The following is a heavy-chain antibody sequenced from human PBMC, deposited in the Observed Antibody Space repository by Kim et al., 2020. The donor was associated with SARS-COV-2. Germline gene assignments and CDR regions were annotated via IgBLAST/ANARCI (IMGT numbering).Heavy chain of an antibody. Sequence: GGSLRLSCAASGFTFSSSAMSWVRQAPGKGLEWVSTISSGGDNTYYADSVKGRFTISRDNSKNTLYLQMNSLRAEDTAVYYCAKTGQLDSWGQGTLVTVSP. J-gene: IGHJ4*02. CDR2: ISSGGDNT. CDR1: GFTFSSSA. D-gene: IGHD5-18*01. CDR3: AKTGQLDS. V-gene: IGHV3-23*01.